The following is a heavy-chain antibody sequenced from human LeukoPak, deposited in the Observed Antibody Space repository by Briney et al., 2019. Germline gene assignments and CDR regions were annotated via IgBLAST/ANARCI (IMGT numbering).Heavy chain of an antibody. CDR3: ARGQGHGFDI. J-gene: IGHJ3*02. CDR2: ISSSSGTI. CDR1: GFTFSSYS. Sequence: GGSLRLSCAASGFTFSSYSMNWVRQAPGKGLEWVSYISSSSGTIYYADSVKGRFTISRDNAKNTLYVQVNSLRVDDTAVYYCARGQGHGFDIWGQGTMVTVSS. V-gene: IGHV3-48*04.